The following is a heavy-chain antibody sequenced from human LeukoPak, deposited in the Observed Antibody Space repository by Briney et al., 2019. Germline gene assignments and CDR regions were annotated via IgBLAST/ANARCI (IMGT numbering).Heavy chain of an antibody. CDR3: AKAVYDVLTGIDY. V-gene: IGHV3-23*01. Sequence: GGSLRLSCSASGFTFSSYAMSWVRQAPGKGLEWVSTIGDSGSSTYYADSVKGRFTISRDNSKNTLYLQMNSLGTEDTAVYYCAKAVYDVLTGIDYWGQGTLVTVSS. J-gene: IGHJ4*02. D-gene: IGHD3-9*01. CDR1: GFTFSSYA. CDR2: IGDSGSST.